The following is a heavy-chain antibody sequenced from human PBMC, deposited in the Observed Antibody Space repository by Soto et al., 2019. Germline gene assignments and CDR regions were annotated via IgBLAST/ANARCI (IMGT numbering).Heavy chain of an antibody. J-gene: IGHJ6*03. V-gene: IGHV4-59*01. CDR1: GGSISSYY. CDR2: IYYSGST. Sequence: SETLSLTCTVSGGSISSYYWSWIQQPPGKGLEWIGYIYYSGSTNYNPSLKSRVTISVDTSKNQFSLKLSSVTAAATAVYYCARGFRPPHNYGDYIPWDYYYYMDVWGKGTTVTVSS. D-gene: IGHD4-17*01. CDR3: ARGFRPPHNYGDYIPWDYYYYMDV.